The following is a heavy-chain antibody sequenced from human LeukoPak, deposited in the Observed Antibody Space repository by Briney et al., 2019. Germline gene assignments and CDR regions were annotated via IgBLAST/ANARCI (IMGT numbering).Heavy chain of an antibody. CDR3: TRDERGSGPSYWFDP. V-gene: IGHV3-49*04. J-gene: IGHJ5*02. D-gene: IGHD3-10*01. Sequence: GGSLRLSCTASGFTFGDYAMSWVRQAPGKGLEWVGFIRSKAYGGTTEYAASVKGRFTISRDDSKSIAYLQMNSLKTEDTAVYYCTRDERGSGPSYWFDPWGQGTLVTVSS. CDR1: GFTFGDYA. CDR2: IRSKAYGGTT.